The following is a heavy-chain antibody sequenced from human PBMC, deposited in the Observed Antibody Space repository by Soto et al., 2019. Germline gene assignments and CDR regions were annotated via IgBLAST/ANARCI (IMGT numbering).Heavy chain of an antibody. CDR1: GASIRSSGYY. CDR3: VSGGRWETPQDY. V-gene: IGHV4-39*01. Sequence: SETLSLTCTVSGASIRSSGYYWAWIRQPPGKGLEWIGSIYYTGSTYYTPSLKSRVSISADTSKNQFSLRLTSVTAADTAVYHCVSGGRWETPQDYWGQGTLVTVSS. CDR2: IYYTGST. J-gene: IGHJ4*02. D-gene: IGHD1-26*01.